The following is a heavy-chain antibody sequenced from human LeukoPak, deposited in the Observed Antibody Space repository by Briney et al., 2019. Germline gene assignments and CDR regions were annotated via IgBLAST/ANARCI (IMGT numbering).Heavy chain of an antibody. Sequence: SVKVSCKASGGTFSSYAISWVRQAPGQGLEWMGGIIPIFGTANYAQKFQGRVTITADESTSTAYMELSSLRSEDTAVYYCARGGYYGSGSYFSSWGQGTLVTVSS. CDR2: IIPIFGTA. D-gene: IGHD3-10*01. CDR3: ARGGYYGSGSYFSS. CDR1: GGTFSSYA. V-gene: IGHV1-69*13. J-gene: IGHJ4*02.